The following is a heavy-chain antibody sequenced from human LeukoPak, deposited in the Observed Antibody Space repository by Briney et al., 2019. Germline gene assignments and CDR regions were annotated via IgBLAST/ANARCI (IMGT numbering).Heavy chain of an antibody. J-gene: IGHJ4*02. CDR3: ARDSLARWGASFDY. CDR1: GFTFSSYS. V-gene: IGHV3-21*01. D-gene: IGHD3-16*01. CDR2: ISSSSSYI. Sequence: GGSLRLSCAASGFTFSSYSMNWVRQAPGKGLEWVSSISSSSSYIYYADLVKGRFTISRDNAKNSLYLQMNSLRAEDTAVYYCARDSLARWGASFDYWGQGTLVTVSS.